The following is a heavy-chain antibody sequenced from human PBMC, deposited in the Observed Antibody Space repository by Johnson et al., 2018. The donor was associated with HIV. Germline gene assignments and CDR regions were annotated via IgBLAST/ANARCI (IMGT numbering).Heavy chain of an antibody. J-gene: IGHJ3*02. V-gene: IGHV3-30*04. CDR2: ISY. CDR1: GFTFSSYA. CDR3: VREKDSLMIFSKDAFDI. D-gene: IGHD3-9*01. Sequence: QVQLVESGGGLIQPGRSLRLSCAASGFTFSSYAMHWVRQAPGKGLEWVAVISYYVDSVKGRFTISRENDKKSVFLQMNSLRAEDSAVYYCVREKDSLMIFSKDAFDIWGQGTAVTVSS.